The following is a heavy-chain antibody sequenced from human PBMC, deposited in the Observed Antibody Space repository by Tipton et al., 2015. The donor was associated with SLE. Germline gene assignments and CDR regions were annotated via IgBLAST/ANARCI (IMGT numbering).Heavy chain of an antibody. CDR1: GGSISSSNYY. D-gene: IGHD4-11*01. Sequence: GLVKPSDTLSLICTVSGGSISSSNYYWTWIRQPPGKGLEWIGSMYNSGNTFYNPSLKSRVTISLDMSKNQFSLKLSSVTAADTAVYYCATSFIYSDWGAFHIWGQGTMVTVSS. V-gene: IGHV4-39*07. CDR3: ATSFIYSDWGAFHI. J-gene: IGHJ3*02. CDR2: MYNSGNT.